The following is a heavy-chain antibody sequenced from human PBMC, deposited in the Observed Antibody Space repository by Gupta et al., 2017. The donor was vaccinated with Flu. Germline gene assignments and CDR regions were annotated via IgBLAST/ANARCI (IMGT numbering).Heavy chain of an antibody. Sequence: QVQLQQWGAGLLKPSETLSLTCAVDGGSFSGYYWSWIRQPPGKGLEWIGEIRHSGSTNYNPSLKSRVTISADPSKRQFSRTLSSVTAADTAVYYCAGYQLLYRFDPWGQGTLVTVSS. CDR1: GGSFSGYY. V-gene: IGHV4-34*01. CDR3: AGYQLLYRFDP. D-gene: IGHD2-2*02. J-gene: IGHJ5*02. CDR2: IRHSGST.